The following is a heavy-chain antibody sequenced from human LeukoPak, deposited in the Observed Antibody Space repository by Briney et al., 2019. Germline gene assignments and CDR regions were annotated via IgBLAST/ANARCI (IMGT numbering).Heavy chain of an antibody. D-gene: IGHD3-3*01. CDR3: AREAIFGVVREYYFDL. CDR2: INPSGGPA. Sequence: GASVKVSCKASGYTFIDYHIHWVRQAPGQGLEWMGVINPSGGPATYAQKFQGRVTLTRDTSTTTVYMEVNSLRSDDTAVYYCAREAIFGVVREYYFDLWGQGTLVTVS. CDR1: GYTFIDYH. J-gene: IGHJ4*02. V-gene: IGHV1-46*01.